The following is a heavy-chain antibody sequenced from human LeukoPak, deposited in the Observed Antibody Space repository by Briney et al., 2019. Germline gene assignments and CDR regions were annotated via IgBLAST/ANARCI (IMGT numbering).Heavy chain of an antibody. J-gene: IGHJ6*02. Sequence: GGSLRLSCAASGFTFSSYWMSWVRQAPGKGLEWVANIKQDGSEKYYVDSVKGRFTISRDNAKNSLYLQMNSLRAEGTAVYYCARDIGGSYLAQGYYYYGVDVWGQGTTVTVSS. CDR3: ARDIGGSYLAQGYYYYGVDV. CDR1: GFTFSSYW. V-gene: IGHV3-7*03. D-gene: IGHD1-26*01. CDR2: IKQDGSEK.